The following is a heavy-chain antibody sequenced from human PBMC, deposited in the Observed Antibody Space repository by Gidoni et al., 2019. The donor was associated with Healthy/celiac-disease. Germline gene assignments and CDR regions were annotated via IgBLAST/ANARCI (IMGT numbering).Heavy chain of an antibody. CDR2: ISGSGGST. Sequence: EVQLLESGGGLVQPGGSLRLSCAASGFTFSSHAMSWVRQAPGKGLGWVSAISGSGGSTYYADSVKGRFTISRDNSKNTLYLQMNSLRAEDTAVYYCAKGPSSSWRFSLKNWFDPWGQGTLVTVSS. J-gene: IGHJ5*02. CDR1: GFTFSSHA. V-gene: IGHV3-23*01. D-gene: IGHD6-13*01. CDR3: AKGPSSSWRFSLKNWFDP.